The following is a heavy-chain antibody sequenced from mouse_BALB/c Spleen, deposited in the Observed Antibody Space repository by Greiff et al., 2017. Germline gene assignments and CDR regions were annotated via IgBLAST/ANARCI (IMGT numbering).Heavy chain of an antibody. CDR3: ARGGTYDYYAMDY. Sequence: QVQLQQPGAELVKPGASVKLSCKASGYTFTSYWMHWVKQRPGQGLEWIGEINPSNGRTNYNEKFKSKATLTVDKSSSTAYMQLSSLTSEDSAVYYCARGGTYDYYAMDYWGQGTSVTVSS. CDR1: GYTFTSYW. V-gene: IGHV1S81*02. CDR2: INPSNGRT. J-gene: IGHJ4*01.